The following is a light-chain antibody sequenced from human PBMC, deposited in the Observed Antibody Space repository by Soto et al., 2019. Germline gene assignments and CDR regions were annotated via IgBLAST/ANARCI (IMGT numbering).Light chain of an antibody. CDR1: SSDVGGYNH. CDR3: ISYTDRQSYL. J-gene: IGLJ1*01. CDR2: AVS. Sequence: QSVLTQPASVSLSPRQSITMSCTGTSSDVGGYNHVAWYQQFPGKSPKLMIYAVSDRPSGVSDRFSGSKSGITASLTISGLQTEDEADYYCISYTDRQSYLFGTGTKVTVL. V-gene: IGLV2-14*03.